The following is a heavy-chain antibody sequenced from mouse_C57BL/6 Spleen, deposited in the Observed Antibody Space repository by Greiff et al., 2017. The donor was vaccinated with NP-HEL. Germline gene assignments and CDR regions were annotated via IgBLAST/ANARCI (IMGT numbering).Heavy chain of an antibody. CDR2: IYPGDGDT. CDR3: ARFADSPFAY. J-gene: IGHJ3*01. V-gene: IGHV1-82*01. D-gene: IGHD3-2*01. Sequence: QVQLQQSGPELVKPGASVKISCKASGYAFSSSWMNWVKQRPGKGLEWIGRIYPGDGDTNYNGKFKGKATLTADKSSSTAYMQLSSLTSEDSAVYFCARFADSPFAYWGQGTLVTVSA. CDR1: GYAFSSSW.